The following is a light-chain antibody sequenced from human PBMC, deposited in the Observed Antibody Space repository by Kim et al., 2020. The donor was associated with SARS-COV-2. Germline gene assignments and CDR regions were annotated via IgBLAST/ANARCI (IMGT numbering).Light chain of an antibody. CDR1: SGSIASND. CDR2: EDN. Sequence: KTGTISVSGSSGSIASNDLQWYPQRPRSAPTTVIYEDNQRPSGVPDRLSGSTDSSSNSASLTISGLKTEDEADYYCQSYDSSNRLVFGGGTQLTVL. J-gene: IGLJ3*02. V-gene: IGLV6-57*02. CDR3: QSYDSSNRLV.